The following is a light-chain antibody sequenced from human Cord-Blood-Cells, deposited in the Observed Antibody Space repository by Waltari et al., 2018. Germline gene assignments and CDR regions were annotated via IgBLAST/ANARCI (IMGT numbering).Light chain of an antibody. Sequence: SALTQPASVSGSPGQSITISCTGTSSDVGGYNYVSWYQQHPGKAPKLMIYDVSKRPSGVSNRFSGSKSGNTASLTISGLQAEDEADYYCSSYTSSSVFGGGTKLTVL. CDR2: DVS. CDR1: SSDVGGYNY. J-gene: IGLJ2*01. V-gene: IGLV2-14*01. CDR3: SSYTSSSV.